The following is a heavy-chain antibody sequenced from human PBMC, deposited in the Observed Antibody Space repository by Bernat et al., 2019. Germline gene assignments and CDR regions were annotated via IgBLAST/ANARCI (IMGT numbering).Heavy chain of an antibody. V-gene: IGHV3-53*01. CDR3: AITEGLY. J-gene: IGHJ4*02. CDR1: GFTVSSDY. Sequence: EVRLVESGGGLIQPGGSLRLSCAASGFTVSSDYMSWVRQAPGKGLEWVSVIYSDDNTYYADSVKGRFTISRDNSKNTLYLQMNSLRVEDTAVYYCAITEGLYWGQGALVTVPS. CDR2: IYSDDNT.